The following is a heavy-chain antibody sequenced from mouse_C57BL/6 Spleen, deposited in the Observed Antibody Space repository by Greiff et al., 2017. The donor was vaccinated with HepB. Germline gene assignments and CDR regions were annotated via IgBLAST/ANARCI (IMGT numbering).Heavy chain of an antibody. CDR2: IYWDDDK. CDR1: GFSLSTSGMG. J-gene: IGHJ3*01. Sequence: QVTLKESGPGILQSSQTLSLTCSFSGFSLSTSGMGVSWIRQPSGKGLEWLAHIYWDDDKRYNPSLKSRLTISKDTSRNQVFLKITSVDTADTATYYCARTGGRYYGNYEGFAYWGQGTLVTVSA. D-gene: IGHD2-1*01. V-gene: IGHV8-12*01. CDR3: ARTGGRYYGNYEGFAY.